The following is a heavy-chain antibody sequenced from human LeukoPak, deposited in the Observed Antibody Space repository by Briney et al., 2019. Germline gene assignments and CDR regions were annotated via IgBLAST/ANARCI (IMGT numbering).Heavy chain of an antibody. CDR2: INSDGSST. CDR3: ARASAPYYYASSGYYCFDY. V-gene: IGHV3-74*01. CDR1: GFTFSSYW. D-gene: IGHD3-22*01. J-gene: IGHJ4*02. Sequence: GGSLRLSCAASGFTFSSYWMYWVRQAPGKGLVWVSRINSDGSSTSYADSVKGRFTISRDNAKNTLYLQMNSLRAEDTAVYYCARASAPYYYASSGYYCFDYWGLGTLVTVSS.